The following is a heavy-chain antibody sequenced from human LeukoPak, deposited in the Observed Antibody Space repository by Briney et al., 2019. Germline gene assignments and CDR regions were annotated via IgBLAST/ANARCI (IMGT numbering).Heavy chain of an antibody. Sequence: GGSLRFSCAASGFTFISSGMHCVRQAPGKGLEGVAFIQYDGSNKYYADSVKGRFTISRDNSKNTLYLQMNALSAADTAVYYCAKDRTYYYDTSGNSPPDYWGQGTLVTVSS. CDR3: AKDRTYYYDTSGNSPPDY. CDR1: GFTFISSG. CDR2: IQYDGSNK. V-gene: IGHV3-30*02. D-gene: IGHD3-22*01. J-gene: IGHJ4*02.